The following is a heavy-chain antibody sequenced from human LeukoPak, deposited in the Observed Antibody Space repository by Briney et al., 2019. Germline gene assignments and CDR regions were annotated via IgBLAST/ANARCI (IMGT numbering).Heavy chain of an antibody. CDR2: IYSGGWT. D-gene: IGHD2-2*02. V-gene: IGHV3-66*01. CDR3: ARGYCSSTSCYRYFDY. CDR1: GFTVSSNY. J-gene: IGHJ4*02. Sequence: GGSLRLSCAASGFTVSSNYMSWVRQAPGKGLEWVSVIYSGGWTNYADSVKGRFTISRDNSKNTLYLQMNSLRAEDTAVYYCARGYCSSTSCYRYFDYWGQGTLVTVSS.